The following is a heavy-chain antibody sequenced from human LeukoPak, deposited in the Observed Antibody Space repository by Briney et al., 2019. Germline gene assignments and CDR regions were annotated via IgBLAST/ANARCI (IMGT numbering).Heavy chain of an antibody. V-gene: IGHV4-59*01. CDR1: DGSISSYY. CDR2: IYYSGST. J-gene: IGHJ6*02. D-gene: IGHD6-19*01. CDR3: ARDWGVAGTGSYYYYGMDV. Sequence: SETLSLTCTVSDGSISSYYWSWIRQPPGKGLEWIGYIYYSGSTNYNPSLKSRVTISVDTSKNQFSLKLSSVTAADTAVYYCARDWGVAGTGSYYYYGMDVWGQGTTVTVSS.